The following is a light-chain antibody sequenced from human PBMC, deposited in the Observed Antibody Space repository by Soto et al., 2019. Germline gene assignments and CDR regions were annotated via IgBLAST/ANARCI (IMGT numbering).Light chain of an antibody. V-gene: IGKV3-20*01. J-gene: IGKJ4*01. CDR3: QQYDTSLPYT. CDR2: GAS. CDR1: QSVNNNY. Sequence: EIVLTQSPGTLSLSPGDRATLSCEASQSVNNNYLAWYQHKPGQAPRLLIYGASSRATGIPDRVSGSGSGTDFTLTIRRLEPEDFGVYYCQQYDTSLPYTFGGGTKVEIK.